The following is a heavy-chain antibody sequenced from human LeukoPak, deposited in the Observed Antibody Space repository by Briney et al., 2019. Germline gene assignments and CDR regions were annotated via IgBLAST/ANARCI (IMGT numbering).Heavy chain of an antibody. J-gene: IGHJ4*02. CDR3: AKDWRDGYDAVFDH. D-gene: IGHD5-24*01. CDR2: IKEDGSEK. CDR1: GFTLSSYG. Sequence: PGGSLRTSCAASGFTLSSYGMHWVRQAPGKGLEWVAIIKEDGSEKLYVDTVKGRFTISRDNAKNSLYLQMNSLRGEDTAVYYCAKDWRDGYDAVFDHWGQGTLVTVSS. V-gene: IGHV3-7*03.